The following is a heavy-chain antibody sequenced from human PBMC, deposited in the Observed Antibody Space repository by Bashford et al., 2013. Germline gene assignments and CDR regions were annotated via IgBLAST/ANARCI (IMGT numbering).Heavy chain of an antibody. CDR2: ISAYNGNT. CDR1: VTPLPAMV. V-gene: IGHV1-18*01. D-gene: IGHD3-22*01. CDR3: ARDDGFNSGYAQFEH. Sequence: ASVKAPARLLVTPLPAMVSAGCDRPLDKGLSGWGWISAYNGNTKYVENLQGRVTMTTDTSTNTAYMELRSLTSDDTAVYYCARDDGFNSGYAQFEHWGQGTLVTVSS. J-gene: IGHJ4*02.